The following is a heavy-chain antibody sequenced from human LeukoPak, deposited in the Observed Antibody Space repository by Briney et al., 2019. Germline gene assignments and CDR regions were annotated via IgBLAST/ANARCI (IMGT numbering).Heavy chain of an antibody. CDR2: ISGSGGST. D-gene: IGHD3-3*01. CDR3: AKVGGSFTIFGVGLEYFQH. J-gene: IGHJ1*01. CDR1: GFTFSSYA. V-gene: IGHV3-23*01. Sequence: PGGSLRLSCAASGFTFSSYAMSWVRQAPGKGLEWVSAISGSGGSTYYADSVKGRFTISRDNSKNTLYLQMNSLRAEDTAVYYCAKVGGSFTIFGVGLEYFQHWGQGTLVTVSS.